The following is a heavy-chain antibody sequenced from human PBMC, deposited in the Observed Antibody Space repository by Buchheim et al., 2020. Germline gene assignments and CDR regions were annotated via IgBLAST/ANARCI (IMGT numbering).Heavy chain of an antibody. CDR2: IHQRGST. V-gene: IGHV4-34*01. D-gene: IGHD1-14*01. CDR3: ARGPGARRTLDY. CDR1: GGSFSDYY. J-gene: IGHJ4*02. Sequence: QVQLQQWGAGLLKPSETLSLTCAVYGGSFSDYYWNWIRQLPEKGLEWLGEIHQRGSTKYNPSLKSRATMSVDASKNQFSLSVTSVTAADTAVYYCARGPGARRTLDYWGQGTL.